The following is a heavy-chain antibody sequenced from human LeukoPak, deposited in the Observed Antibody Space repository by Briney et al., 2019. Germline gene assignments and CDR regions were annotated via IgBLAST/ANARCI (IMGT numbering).Heavy chain of an antibody. CDR3: ARGDYYGSGSADY. J-gene: IGHJ4*02. D-gene: IGHD3-10*01. CDR2: IYHSGST. V-gene: IGHV4-30-2*01. CDR1: GGSMSSGGYF. Sequence: SETLSLTCAVSGGSMSSGGYFWSWIRQPPGKGLEWIGYIYHSGSTYYNPSLKSRVTISVDRSKNQFSLKLSAVTAADTAVYYCARGDYYGSGSADYWGQGTLVNVSS.